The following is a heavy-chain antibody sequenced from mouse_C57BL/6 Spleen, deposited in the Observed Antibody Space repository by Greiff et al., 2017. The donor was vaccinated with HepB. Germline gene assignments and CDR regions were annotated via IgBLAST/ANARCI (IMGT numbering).Heavy chain of an antibody. D-gene: IGHD1-1*01. CDR2: ISGGGGNT. CDR1: GFTFSSYT. J-gene: IGHJ3*01. Sequence: EVKLMESGGGLVKPGGSLKLSCAASGFTFSSYTMSWVRQTPEKRLEWVATISGGGGNTYYPDSVKGRFTISRDNAKNTLYLQMSSLRSEDTALYYCARQGPYYGSRFAYWGQGTLVTVSA. CDR3: ARQGPYYGSRFAY. V-gene: IGHV5-9*01.